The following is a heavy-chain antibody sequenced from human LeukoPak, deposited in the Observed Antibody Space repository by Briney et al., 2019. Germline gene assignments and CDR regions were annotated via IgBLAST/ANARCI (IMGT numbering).Heavy chain of an antibody. V-gene: IGHV4-39*01. J-gene: IGHJ4*02. CDR3: ARHVIDTSGYYLDYFDY. CDR2: IYYSGST. Sequence: PSETLSLTCTVSGVSISSSSYYWGWIRQPPGKGLEWIGSIYYSGSTYYNPSLKSRVTISVDTSKNQFSLKLSSVTAADTAVYYCARHVIDTSGYYLDYFDYWGQGTLVTVSS. CDR1: GVSISSSSYY. D-gene: IGHD3-22*01.